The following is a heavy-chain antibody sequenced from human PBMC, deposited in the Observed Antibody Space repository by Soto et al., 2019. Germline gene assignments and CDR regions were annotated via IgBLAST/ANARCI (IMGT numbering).Heavy chain of an antibody. D-gene: IGHD3-22*01. CDR3: AKDRSSGLNWFDP. CDR2: ISGSGGST. CDR1: GFTFRSYW. J-gene: IGHJ5*02. Sequence: PGGSLRLSCAASGFTFRSYWMQWVRQAPGKGLEWVSAISGSGGSTYYADSVKGRFTISRDNSKNTLYLQMNSLRAEDTAVYYCAKDRSSGLNWFDPWGQGTLVTVSS. V-gene: IGHV3-23*01.